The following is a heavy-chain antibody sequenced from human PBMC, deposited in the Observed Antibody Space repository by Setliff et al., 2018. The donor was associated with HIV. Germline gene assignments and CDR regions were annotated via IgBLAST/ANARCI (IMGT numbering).Heavy chain of an antibody. J-gene: IGHJ4*02. CDR1: GFTFSGSA. CDR3: TRHSTDPWSLLDY. Sequence: PGESLKISCAASGFTFSGSAMHWVRQASGKGLEWVGRIRSKGYGSATAYAASVKGRFTISRDDSKNTAYLQMDSLKTEETAVYYCTRHSTDPWSLLDYWGQGTLVTVSS. V-gene: IGHV3-73*01. CDR2: IRSKGYGSAT. D-gene: IGHD1-1*01.